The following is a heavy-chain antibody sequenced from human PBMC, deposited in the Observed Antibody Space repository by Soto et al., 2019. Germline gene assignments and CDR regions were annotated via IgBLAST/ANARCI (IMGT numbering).Heavy chain of an antibody. CDR2: IWYDGSNK. CDR3: ARDPSGVAVAGIHY. CDR1: GFTFSSYG. J-gene: IGHJ4*02. Sequence: WGSLRLSCAASGFTFSSYGMHWVRQAPGKGLEWVAVIWYDGSNKYYADSVKGRFTISRDNSKNTLYLQMNSLRAEDTAVYYCARDPSGVAVAGIHYWGQGTLVTVSS. D-gene: IGHD6-19*01. V-gene: IGHV3-33*01.